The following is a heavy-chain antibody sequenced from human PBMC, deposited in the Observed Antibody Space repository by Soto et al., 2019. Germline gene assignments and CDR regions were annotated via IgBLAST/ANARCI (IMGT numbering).Heavy chain of an antibody. CDR1: ADTFTGYT. CDR2: VIPILGAS. D-gene: IGHD3-10*01. CDR3: ARSRGSYYSNFDS. J-gene: IGHJ4*02. V-gene: IGHV1-69*08. Sequence: ASVKVSCKASADTFTGYTVTWVRQAPGQGLEWVGRVIPILGASNFAQKFQGRFTISADKSTDTAYMVLTGLTSEDTAVYYCARSRGSYYSNFDSWGQGTLVTVSS.